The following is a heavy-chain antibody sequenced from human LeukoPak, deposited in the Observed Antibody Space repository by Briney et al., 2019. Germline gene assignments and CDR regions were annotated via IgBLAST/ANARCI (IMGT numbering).Heavy chain of an antibody. CDR3: ARVNYDFWSGYYLDYYYYMDV. D-gene: IGHD3-3*01. Sequence: SETLSLTCTVSSGPISSYYWSWIRQPAGKGLEWIGRIYTSGSTNYNPSLKSRGTMSVDTSKNQFSLKLSSVTAADTAVYYCARVNYDFWSGYYLDYYYYMDVWGKGTTVTVSS. CDR2: IYTSGST. CDR1: SGPISSYY. V-gene: IGHV4-4*07. J-gene: IGHJ6*03.